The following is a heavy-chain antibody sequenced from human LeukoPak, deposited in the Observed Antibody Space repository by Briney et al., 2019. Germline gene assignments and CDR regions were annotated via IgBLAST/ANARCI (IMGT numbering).Heavy chain of an antibody. V-gene: IGHV1-18*01. J-gene: IGHJ4*02. D-gene: IGHD6-19*01. CDR2: ISAYNGNT. CDR3: ARDSDSSGWSGFDY. Sequence: GASVKASCKASGYTFTSYGISWVRQAPGQGLEWMGWISAYNGNTNYAQKLQGRVTMTTDTSTSTAYMELRSLRSDDTAAYYCARDSDSSGWSGFDYWGQGTLVTVSS. CDR1: GYTFTSYG.